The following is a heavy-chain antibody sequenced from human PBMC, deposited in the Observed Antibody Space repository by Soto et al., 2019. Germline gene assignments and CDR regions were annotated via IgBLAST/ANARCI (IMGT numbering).Heavy chain of an antibody. J-gene: IGHJ6*02. CDR2: ISAYNGNK. V-gene: IGHV1-18*01. CDR1: GYTFTNYG. D-gene: IGHD6-19*01. CDR3: ARDQSSGWYGKESGMDV. Sequence: QVQLVQSGAEVKKPGASVKVSCKASGYTFTNYGVTWVRQAPGQGLEWMGWISAYNGNKNYAQKLQGRVTLTTDTSTTTAYMELRSLTSDDTAVYYCARDQSSGWYGKESGMDVWGQGTTVTVS.